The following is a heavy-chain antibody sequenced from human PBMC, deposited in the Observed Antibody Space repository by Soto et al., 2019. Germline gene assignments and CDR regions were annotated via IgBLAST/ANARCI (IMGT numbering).Heavy chain of an antibody. CDR1: GYSFTSYW. D-gene: IGHD1-1*01. J-gene: IGHJ3*02. CDR3: ARQMDWNIGAFDI. V-gene: IGHV5-51*01. Sequence: PGESLKISCMGSGYSFTSYWIGWVRQMPGKGLEWMGIIYPGDSDTRYSPSFQGQVTISADKSISTAYLQWSSLKASDTAMYYCARQMDWNIGAFDIWGQGTMVTVSS. CDR2: IYPGDSDT.